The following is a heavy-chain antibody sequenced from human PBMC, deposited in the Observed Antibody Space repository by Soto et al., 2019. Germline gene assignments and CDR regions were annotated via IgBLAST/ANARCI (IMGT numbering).Heavy chain of an antibody. CDR1: GGTITYYY. CDR2: IFDGGSA. J-gene: IGHJ6*03. V-gene: IGHV4-59*12. D-gene: IGHD6-25*01. CDR3: ARAAGPPRGHYYYHMDV. Sequence: SETLSLTCTVSGGTITYYYWSWIRQAPGKGLEWLGYIFDGGSANYNPSLKSRVSFSLDKSQNQLSLKLTSVTGADTAVYYCARAAGPPRGHYYYHMDVWGQGTTVTVSS.